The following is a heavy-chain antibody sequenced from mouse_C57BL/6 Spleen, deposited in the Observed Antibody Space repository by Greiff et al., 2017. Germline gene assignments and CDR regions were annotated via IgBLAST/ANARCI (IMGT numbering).Heavy chain of an antibody. CDR3: AAAQAPAWFAY. V-gene: IGHV2-3*01. Sequence: VQLQQSGPGLVAPSQSLSITCTVSGFSLTSYGVSWVRQPPGKGLEWLGVIWGDGSTNYHSALISRLSISKDNSKRQVFLKLNSLQTDDTATYYCAAAQAPAWFAYWGQGTLVTVSA. CDR2: IWGDGST. D-gene: IGHD3-2*02. J-gene: IGHJ3*01. CDR1: GFSLTSYG.